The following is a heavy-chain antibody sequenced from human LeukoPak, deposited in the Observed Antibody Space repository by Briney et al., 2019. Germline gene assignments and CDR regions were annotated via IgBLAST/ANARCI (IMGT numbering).Heavy chain of an antibody. CDR3: ARVALTYYDILTGYSLGPFDY. J-gene: IGHJ4*02. V-gene: IGHV1-2*02. CDR1: GYTFTGYY. Sequence: ASVKVSCKASGYTFTGYYMHWVRQAPGQGLEGMGWINPNSGGTNYAQKFQGRVTMTRDTSISTAYMELSRLRSDDTAVYYCARVALTYYDILTGYSLGPFDYWGQGTLVTVSS. D-gene: IGHD3-9*01. CDR2: INPNSGGT.